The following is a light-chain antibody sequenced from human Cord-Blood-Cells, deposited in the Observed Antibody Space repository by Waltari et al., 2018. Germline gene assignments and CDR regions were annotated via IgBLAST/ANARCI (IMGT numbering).Light chain of an antibody. CDR2: EGS. J-gene: IGLJ3*02. V-gene: IGLV2-23*01. CDR1: SSDVGSYNL. CDR3: CSYAGSSTWV. Sequence: QSALTQPASVSGSPGQSITISCTGPSSDVGSYNLFSWYQQHPGKAPKLRIYEGSKRPSGVSNRFSGSKSGNTASLTISGLQAEDEADYYCCSYAGSSTWVFGGGTKLTVL.